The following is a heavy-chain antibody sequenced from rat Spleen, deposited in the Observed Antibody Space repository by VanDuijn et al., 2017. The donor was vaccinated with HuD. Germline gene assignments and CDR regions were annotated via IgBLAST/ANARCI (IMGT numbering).Heavy chain of an antibody. CDR2: ITSTGGST. J-gene: IGHJ2*01. D-gene: IGHD5-1*01. CDR1: GFNFNDYW. V-gene: IGHV5-31*01. Sequence: EVKLVESGGGLVQPGRSLKLSCAASGFNFNDYWMGWVRQAPGKGLEWVASITSTGGSTYYPDSVKGRFSISRDNAQNTLYLQMNSLRSEDTATYYCTRNWDYWGQGVMVTVSS. CDR3: TRNWDY.